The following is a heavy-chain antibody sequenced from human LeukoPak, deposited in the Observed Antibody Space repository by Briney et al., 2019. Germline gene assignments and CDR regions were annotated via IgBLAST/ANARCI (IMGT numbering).Heavy chain of an antibody. D-gene: IGHD4-17*01. J-gene: IGHJ6*02. CDR1: GFTFSSYS. CDR2: ISSSSSYI. Sequence: PGGSLRLSCAASGFTFSSYSMNWVRQAPGKGLEWVSSISSSSSYIYYADSVKGRFTISRDNAKNSLYLQMNSLRAEDTAVYYCARDYGDSNYYYYYGMDVWGQGTTVTVSS. CDR3: ARDYGDSNYYYYYGMDV. V-gene: IGHV3-21*01.